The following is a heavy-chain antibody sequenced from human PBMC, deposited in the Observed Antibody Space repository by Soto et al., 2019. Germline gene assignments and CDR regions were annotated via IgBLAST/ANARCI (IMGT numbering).Heavy chain of an antibody. Sequence: PGSTLGNPTQTLTLTCTFSRFSLSTRGVGVGWIRQPPGKALEWLALIYGDDDKRYSPSLKSRLTITKDTSKNQVVLTMTNMDPVDTATYYCAHCTVTRNWFAPWXQGTLVTVSS. CDR3: AHCTVTRNWFAP. CDR2: IYGDDDK. CDR1: RFSLSTRGVG. D-gene: IGHD4-17*01. V-gene: IGHV2-5*02. J-gene: IGHJ5*02.